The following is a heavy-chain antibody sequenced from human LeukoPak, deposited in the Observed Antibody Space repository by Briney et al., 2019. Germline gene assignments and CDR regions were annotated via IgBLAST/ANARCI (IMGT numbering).Heavy chain of an antibody. Sequence: ASVKISCKVSGYTFTDYYMHWVQQAPGKGLEWMGLVDPEDGETIYAEKFQGRVTITADTSTDTAYMELSSLRSEDTAVYYCATNSLSGYYGSGCTSFDPWGQGTLVTVSS. CDR2: VDPEDGET. V-gene: IGHV1-69-2*01. CDR3: ATNSLSGYYGSGCTSFDP. CDR1: GYTFTDYY. D-gene: IGHD3-10*01. J-gene: IGHJ5*02.